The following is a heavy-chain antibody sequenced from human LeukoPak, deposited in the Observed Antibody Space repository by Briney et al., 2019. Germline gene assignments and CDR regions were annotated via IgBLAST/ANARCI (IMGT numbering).Heavy chain of an antibody. CDR2: IYHSGST. CDR3: ARDLFGEY. D-gene: IGHD3-10*01. Sequence: PSETLSLTCTVSGYSISSGYYWGWIRQPPGKGLEWIGSIYHSGSTYYNPSLKSRVTISVDTSKNQFSLKLSSVTAADTAVYYCARDLFGEYWGQGTLVTVSS. J-gene: IGHJ4*02. CDR1: GYSISSGYY. V-gene: IGHV4-38-2*02.